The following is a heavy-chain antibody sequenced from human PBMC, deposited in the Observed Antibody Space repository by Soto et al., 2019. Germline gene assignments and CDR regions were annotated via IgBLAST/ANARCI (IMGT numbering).Heavy chain of an antibody. CDR3: ARRDILTGYYYYYYMDV. J-gene: IGHJ6*03. V-gene: IGHV3-64*04. Sequence: PGGSLRLSCSASGFTFISYAMHWVLQAPWKGLEYVADISRDGGGTYYADSVKGRFTIPRDNAKNTLYLQMNSLRAEDTAVYYCARRDILTGYYYYYYMDVWGKGTTVTVSS. CDR1: GFTFISYA. D-gene: IGHD3-9*01. CDR2: ISRDGGGT.